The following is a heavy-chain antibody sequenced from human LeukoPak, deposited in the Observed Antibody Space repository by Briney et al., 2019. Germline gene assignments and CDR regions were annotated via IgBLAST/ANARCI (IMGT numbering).Heavy chain of an antibody. D-gene: IGHD5-18*01. J-gene: IGHJ4*02. Sequence: ASVKDSCKASGYTFTSYGISWVRQAPGQGLEWMGIINPSGGSTNYAQRFQDRVTMTRDTSTTTVYMELSSLRSEDTAVYHCARGSGYSYGSAPNFDYWGQGTLVTVSS. CDR2: INPSGGST. CDR1: GYTFTSYG. CDR3: ARGSGYSYGSAPNFDY. V-gene: IGHV1-46*01.